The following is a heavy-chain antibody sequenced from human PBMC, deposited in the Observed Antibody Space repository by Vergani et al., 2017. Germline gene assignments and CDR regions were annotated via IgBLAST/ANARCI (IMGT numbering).Heavy chain of an antibody. CDR3: AGGRRIYSNYFYYYYMDG. D-gene: IGHD4-11*01. Sequence: QMQLVQSGPEVKKPGTSVKVSCKASGFTFTSSAMQWVRQARGQRLEWIGWIVVGSGNTNYAQKFQERVTITRDMSTSTAYMELSSLRSEDTAVYYCAGGRRIYSNYFYYYYMDGWGKGTTVTVSS. J-gene: IGHJ6*03. V-gene: IGHV1-58*02. CDR2: IVVGSGNT. CDR1: GFTFTSSA.